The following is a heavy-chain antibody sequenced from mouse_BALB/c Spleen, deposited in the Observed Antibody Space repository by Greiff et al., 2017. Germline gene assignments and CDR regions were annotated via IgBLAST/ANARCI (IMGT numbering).Heavy chain of an antibody. D-gene: IGHD1-1*01. CDR3: ARRLTTVGYFDV. Sequence: QVTLKVSGPGILQPSQTLSLSCSFSGFSLRTSGMGVSWIRQPSGKGLEWLAHIYWDDDKRYNPSLKRRLTISKDTSRNQVFLKITSVDTADTATYYCARRLTTVGYFDVWGAGTTVTVSS. CDR2: IYWDDDK. CDR1: GFSLRTSGMG. V-gene: IGHV8-12*01. J-gene: IGHJ1*01.